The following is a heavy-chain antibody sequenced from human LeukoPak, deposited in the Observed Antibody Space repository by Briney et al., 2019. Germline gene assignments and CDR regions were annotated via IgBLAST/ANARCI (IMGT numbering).Heavy chain of an antibody. CDR1: GYTFTAYY. CDR2: LNPNSGDT. V-gene: IGHV1-2*02. CDR3: ARDLTFTSGRGVY. D-gene: IGHD6-25*01. J-gene: IGHJ4*02. Sequence: ASVKVSCKASGYTFTAYYMHWVRQARGQGLEWMGWLNPNSGDTNYAQEFQGRVTMTRDTSINTAYMEPSGLRSDDTAVYYCARDLTFTSGRGVYWGQGTLVTVSS.